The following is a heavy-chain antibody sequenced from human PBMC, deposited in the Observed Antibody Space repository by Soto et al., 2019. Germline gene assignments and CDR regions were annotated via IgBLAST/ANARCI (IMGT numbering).Heavy chain of an antibody. CDR2: IIPIFGTA. D-gene: IGHD1-26*01. J-gene: IGHJ4*02. CDR3: AGGLYSGRYSRSHPFDY. Sequence: SVKVSCKAPGGTFSSYAISWVRQAPGQGLEWMGGIIPIFGTANYAQKFQGRVTITADKSTSTAYMELSSLRSEDTAVYYCAGGLYSGRYSRSHPFDYWGQGTLGTVS. CDR1: GGTFSSYA. V-gene: IGHV1-69*06.